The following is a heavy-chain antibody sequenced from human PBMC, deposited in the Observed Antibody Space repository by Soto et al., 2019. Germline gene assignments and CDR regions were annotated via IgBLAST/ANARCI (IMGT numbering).Heavy chain of an antibody. CDR1: GFTFSSYW. D-gene: IGHD3-22*01. Sequence: EVQLVESGGGLVQLGRSLRLSCAASGFTFSSYWMHWVRQVPGKGLVWVSRIKSDGSGTYYAGSVEGRFTISRDNAQNTLYLQMNSLRAEDTAVYYCVRGDGDHYDGNGYLGRYWGQGTLVTVSS. CDR3: VRGDGDHYDGNGYLGRY. CDR2: IKSDGSGT. J-gene: IGHJ4*02. V-gene: IGHV3-74*01.